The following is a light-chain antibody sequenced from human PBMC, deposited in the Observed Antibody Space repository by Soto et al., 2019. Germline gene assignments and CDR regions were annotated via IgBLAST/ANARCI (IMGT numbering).Light chain of an antibody. V-gene: IGKV2-28*01. CDR1: QSLLHSNGYNY. CDR2: LGS. Sequence: DIVMTHSPLSLPVTPGEPASISCRSSQSLLHSNGYNYLDWYLQKPGQSPQLLIYLGSNRSSGDPDRFSGSGSGIDFTLKISRVEAEDVWVYYCMQALKTYGGFG. J-gene: IGKJ1*01. CDR3: MQALKTYGG.